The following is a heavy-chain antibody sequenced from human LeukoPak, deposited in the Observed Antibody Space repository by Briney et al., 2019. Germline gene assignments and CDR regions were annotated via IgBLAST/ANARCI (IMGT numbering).Heavy chain of an antibody. Sequence: ASVKVSCKASGYTFTVYYMHWVRQAPGQGLEWMGWINPNSGGTNYAQNFQGRVTMTRDTSISTAYMELSRLRSDDTAVYYCARGGIDGYSFDLWGRGTLVTVSS. J-gene: IGHJ2*01. CDR2: INPNSGGT. V-gene: IGHV1-2*02. D-gene: IGHD5-24*01. CDR1: GYTFTVYY. CDR3: ARGGIDGYSFDL.